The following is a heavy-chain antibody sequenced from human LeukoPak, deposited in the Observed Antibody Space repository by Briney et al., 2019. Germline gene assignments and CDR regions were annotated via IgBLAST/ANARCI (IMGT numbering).Heavy chain of an antibody. Sequence: PGGSLRLSCADSGFTVSSNYMSWGRQAPGKGLEWVSVIYSGGSTYYADSVKGRFTISRDNSKNTLYLQMNSLRAEDTAVYYCARARQWRLGLGRAFDIWGQGTMVTVSS. CDR1: GFTVSSNY. V-gene: IGHV3-53*01. CDR3: ARARQWRLGLGRAFDI. CDR2: IYSGGST. J-gene: IGHJ3*02. D-gene: IGHD6-19*01.